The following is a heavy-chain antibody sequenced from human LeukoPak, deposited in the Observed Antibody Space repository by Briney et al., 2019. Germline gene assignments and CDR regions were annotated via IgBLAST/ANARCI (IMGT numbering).Heavy chain of an antibody. Sequence: QPGGSLRLSCAASGFTFSSYAMSWVRQAPGEGVEWVSAISVSGGSTYSADSVKGRFPISRDNSKNTLYLQMNRLRAEDTDIYYCAKDLKPTGGYYYYGMDVWGQGTTVTVSS. D-gene: IGHD3-16*01. CDR1: GFTFSSYA. CDR2: ISVSGGST. V-gene: IGHV3-23*01. CDR3: AKDLKPTGGYYYYGMDV. J-gene: IGHJ6*02.